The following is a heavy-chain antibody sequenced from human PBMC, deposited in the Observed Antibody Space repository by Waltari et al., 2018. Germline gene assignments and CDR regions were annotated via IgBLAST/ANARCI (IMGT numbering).Heavy chain of an antibody. CDR2: IKQDGSEK. J-gene: IGHJ4*02. Sequence: EVQLVESGGGLAQPGGSLRLSCAASGLSFSNYWMTWVRQASGKGPEWVANIKQDGSEKYYMDSVKGRCTISRDNAKNSLYLQMNNLRVEDTAVYYCTRGGRDSSWYWRDWGQGTLVTVSS. CDR1: GLSFSNYW. CDR3: TRGGRDSSWYWRD. D-gene: IGHD6-13*01. V-gene: IGHV3-7*01.